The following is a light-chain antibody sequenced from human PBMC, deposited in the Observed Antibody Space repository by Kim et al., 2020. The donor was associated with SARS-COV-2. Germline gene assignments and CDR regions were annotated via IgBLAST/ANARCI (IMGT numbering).Light chain of an antibody. Sequence: VSPRERATPPCRARQSVSRNLAWYQPTPGQAPRLLIYGASTRATGIPARFSGSGSGTEFTLTISSLQSEDFAVYYCQQYNNRPPYTFGQGTKLEI. J-gene: IGKJ2*01. V-gene: IGKV3-15*01. CDR3: QQYNNRPPYT. CDR1: QSVSRN. CDR2: GAS.